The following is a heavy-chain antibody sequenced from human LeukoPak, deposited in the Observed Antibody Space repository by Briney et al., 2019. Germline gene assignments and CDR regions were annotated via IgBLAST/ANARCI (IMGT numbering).Heavy chain of an antibody. V-gene: IGHV4-34*01. CDR2: IDHSGST. Sequence: SETLSLTCAVHGGSFSDYSWSWIRQPPGKGLEWIGEIDHSGSTTYNPSLKSRVTILVDTSNYQFSLKLTSVTAADTAVYYCARGEAEIDYWGQGTLLTVSS. CDR3: ARGEAEIDY. J-gene: IGHJ4*02. CDR1: GGSFSDYS.